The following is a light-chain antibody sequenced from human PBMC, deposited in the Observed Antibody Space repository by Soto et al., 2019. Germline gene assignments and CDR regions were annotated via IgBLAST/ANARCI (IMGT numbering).Light chain of an antibody. CDR1: QGISSY. J-gene: IGKJ1*01. CDR3: QQYYSYPWT. Sequence: AIRMTQSPSSLSASTGDRVTITCRASQGISSYLACYQQKPGKAPKLLVYAASALQSGVPSRFSGSGSGTDFNLTISCLQSEDFATFYCQQYYSYPWTFGQGTKVEIK. CDR2: AAS. V-gene: IGKV1-8*01.